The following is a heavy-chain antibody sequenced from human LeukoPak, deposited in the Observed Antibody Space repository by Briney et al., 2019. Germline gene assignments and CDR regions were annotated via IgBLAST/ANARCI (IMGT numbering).Heavy chain of an antibody. J-gene: IGHJ6*02. CDR1: GFSFTSYW. D-gene: IGHD2-21*02. CDR2: IYPGTSET. Sequence: GEPLKISCKGSGFSFTSYWTGWVRQVPGKGLEWMGIIYPGTSETRYSPSFQGQVTISADKSISTAYLQWSSLKASDTAMYYCGGMVVTTGYYGMDVWGQGTTVTVSS. V-gene: IGHV5-51*01. CDR3: GGMVVTTGYYGMDV.